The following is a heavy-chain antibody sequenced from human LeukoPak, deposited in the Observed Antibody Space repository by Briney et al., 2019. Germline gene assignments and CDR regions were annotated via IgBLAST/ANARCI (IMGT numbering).Heavy chain of an antibody. Sequence: GGSLRLSCAASGFTFSSYAMSWVRQAPGKGLEWVSAISGSGGSTNYADSVKGRFTISRDNSKNTLYLQMNSLRAEDTAVYYCAKGTRGQGSWCSLRFDYWGQGTLVTVSS. D-gene: IGHD6-13*01. J-gene: IGHJ4*02. V-gene: IGHV3-23*01. CDR3: AKGTRGQGSWCSLRFDY. CDR2: ISGSGGST. CDR1: GFTFSSYA.